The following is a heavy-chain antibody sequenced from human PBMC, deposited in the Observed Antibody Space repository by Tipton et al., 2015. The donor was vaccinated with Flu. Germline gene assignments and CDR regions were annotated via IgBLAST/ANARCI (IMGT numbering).Heavy chain of an antibody. Sequence: SLRLSCAASGFTFSSYEMNWVRQAPGKGLEWVSYISSSGSTIYYADSVKGRFTISRDNAKNSLYPQMNSLRAEDTAVYYCARGATTVTTEIDYWGQGTLVTVSS. CDR1: GFTFSSYE. V-gene: IGHV3-48*03. CDR3: ARGATTVTTEIDY. J-gene: IGHJ4*02. CDR2: ISSSGSTI. D-gene: IGHD4-17*01.